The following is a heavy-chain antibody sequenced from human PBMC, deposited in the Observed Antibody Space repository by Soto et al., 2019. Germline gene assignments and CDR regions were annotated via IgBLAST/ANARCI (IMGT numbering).Heavy chain of an antibody. Sequence: GGSLRLSCAASGFTFSSYGMHWVRQAPGKGLEWVAVISYDGSNKYYADSVKGRFTISRDNSKNTLYLQMNSLRAEDTAVYYCAKDFKGYYDFWSGYCGMDVWGQGTTVNVS. CDR1: GFTFSSYG. D-gene: IGHD3-3*01. CDR3: AKDFKGYYDFWSGYCGMDV. CDR2: ISYDGSNK. J-gene: IGHJ6*02. V-gene: IGHV3-30*18.